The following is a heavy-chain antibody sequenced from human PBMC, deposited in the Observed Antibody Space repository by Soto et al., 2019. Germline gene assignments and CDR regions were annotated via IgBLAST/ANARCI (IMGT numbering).Heavy chain of an antibody. CDR3: ATRGEGYSYGSTYYYYGLDV. D-gene: IGHD5-18*01. CDR2: IYYSGST. V-gene: IGHV4-39*01. Sequence: PSDTLSLTCTFSGCSISSISYYLCWIRQPPWNWLEWTGSIYYSGSTYYNPSLKSRVTISVDTSKNQFSLKLSSVTAADTAVYYCATRGEGYSYGSTYYYYGLDVWGQGNTVTVSS. J-gene: IGHJ6*02. CDR1: GCSISSISYY.